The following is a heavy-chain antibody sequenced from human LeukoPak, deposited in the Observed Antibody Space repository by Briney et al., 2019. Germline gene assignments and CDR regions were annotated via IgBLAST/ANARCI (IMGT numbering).Heavy chain of an antibody. CDR3: ARAYVWGMGVFDY. J-gene: IGHJ4*02. CDR2: IYPGDSVT. D-gene: IGHD3-16*01. Sequence: GESLKISCKGSGYSFTSYWIGWVRQMRGKGLEWIGIIYPGDSVTRYSPSFQGQVTISADKSISTAYLQWSSLKASDTAMYYCARAYVWGMGVFDYWAREPWSPSPQ. CDR1: GYSFTSYW. V-gene: IGHV5-51*01.